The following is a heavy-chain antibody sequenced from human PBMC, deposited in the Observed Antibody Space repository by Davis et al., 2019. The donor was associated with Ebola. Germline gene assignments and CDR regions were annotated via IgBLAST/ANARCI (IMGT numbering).Heavy chain of an antibody. J-gene: IGHJ4*02. Sequence: GGSLRLSCAASGFTFSSYSMNWVRQAPGKGLEWVSSISSSSSYIYYADSVKGRFTISRDNAKNSLYLQMNSLRAEDTAVYYCACWDEYHDSRGYYYFDYWGQGTLVTVSS. CDR2: ISSSSSYI. V-gene: IGHV3-21*01. CDR3: ACWDEYHDSRGYYYFDY. D-gene: IGHD3-22*01. CDR1: GFTFSSYS.